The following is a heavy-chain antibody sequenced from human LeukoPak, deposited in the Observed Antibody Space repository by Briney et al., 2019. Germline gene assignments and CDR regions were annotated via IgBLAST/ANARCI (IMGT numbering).Heavy chain of an antibody. J-gene: IGHJ4*02. CDR3: ASITIFGVATPIDY. CDR2: ISYDGSNK. Sequence: GESLRLSCAASGFTFRSYAMHWVHQAPGKGLEWVAVISYDGSNKYYADFVKGRFTISRDNSKNTLYLQMNSLRAEDTAVYYCASITIFGVATPIDYWGQGTLVTVSS. CDR1: GFTFRSYA. D-gene: IGHD3-3*01. V-gene: IGHV3-30-3*01.